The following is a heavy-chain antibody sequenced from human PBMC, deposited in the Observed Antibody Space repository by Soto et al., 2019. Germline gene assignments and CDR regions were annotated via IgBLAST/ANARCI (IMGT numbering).Heavy chain of an antibody. V-gene: IGHV1-69*13. D-gene: IGHD2-8*01. CDR1: GGTFRSYA. CDR2: IIPIFGTA. CDR3: ARGGYCTNGVCYSLWFDP. J-gene: IGHJ5*02. Sequence: XSVKVCCKASGGTFRSYAISWVRQTPGHGLEWMGGIIPIFGTANYAQKFQGRVTITADESTSTAYMELSSLRSEDTAVYYCARGGYCTNGVCYSLWFDPWGQGTLVTGSS.